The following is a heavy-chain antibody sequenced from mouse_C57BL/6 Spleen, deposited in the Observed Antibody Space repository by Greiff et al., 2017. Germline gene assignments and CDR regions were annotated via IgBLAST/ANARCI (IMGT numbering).Heavy chain of an antibody. CDR2: IYPGDGDT. J-gene: IGHJ4*01. V-gene: IGHV1-82*01. Sequence: VQLQQSGPELVKPGASVKISCKASGYAFSSSWMNWVKQRPGKGLEWIGRIYPGDGDTNYNGKFKGKATLTADKSSSTAYMQLSSLTSEDSAVYFCARMDSNYRYYYAMDYWGQGTAVTVSS. CDR1: GYAFSSSW. D-gene: IGHD2-5*01. CDR3: ARMDSNYRYYYAMDY.